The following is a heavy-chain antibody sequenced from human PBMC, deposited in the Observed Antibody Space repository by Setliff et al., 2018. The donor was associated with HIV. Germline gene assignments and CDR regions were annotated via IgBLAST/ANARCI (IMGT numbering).Heavy chain of an antibody. CDR3: ARYRRPPYYLDY. V-gene: IGHV4-4*09. Sequence: ETLSLTCTVSGDSISSYYWSWIRQPPGKELEWIGYIYSTRDSNYNPSLKSRVTMAVDTSKNQFSLKLTSVTAADTAVYYCARYRRPPYYLDYWGQGTLVTVSS. CDR2: IYSTRDS. CDR1: GDSISSYY. D-gene: IGHD3-16*02. J-gene: IGHJ4*02.